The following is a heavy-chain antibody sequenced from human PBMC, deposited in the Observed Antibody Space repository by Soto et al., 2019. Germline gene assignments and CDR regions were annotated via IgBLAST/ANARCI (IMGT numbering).Heavy chain of an antibody. V-gene: IGHV3-23*01. CDR1: GFTFSSYA. Sequence: GGSLRLSCAASGFTFSSYAMSWVRQAPGKGLEWVSAISGSGGSTYYADSVKGRFTISRDNSKNTLCLQMNSLRAEDTAVYYCAKDLSSAAGTLGYFDYWGQGTLVTVSS. D-gene: IGHD6-13*01. CDR2: ISGSGGST. CDR3: AKDLSSAAGTLGYFDY. J-gene: IGHJ4*02.